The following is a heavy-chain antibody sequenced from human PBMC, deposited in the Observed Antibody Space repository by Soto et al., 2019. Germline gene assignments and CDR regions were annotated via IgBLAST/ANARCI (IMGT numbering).Heavy chain of an antibody. J-gene: IGHJ4*02. V-gene: IGHV4-4*07. CDR1: GASISNTY. D-gene: IGHD1-26*01. CDR3: AKESGSPAGTVEY. CDR2: IYATGKT. Sequence: PSETLSLTCSVSGASISNTYWIWIRQPAEKGLEWIGRIYATGKTNYNPSLKSRVTMSVDTSKNQFSLNLNSMTAADTAVYYCAKESGSPAGTVEYWGQGTLVTVSS.